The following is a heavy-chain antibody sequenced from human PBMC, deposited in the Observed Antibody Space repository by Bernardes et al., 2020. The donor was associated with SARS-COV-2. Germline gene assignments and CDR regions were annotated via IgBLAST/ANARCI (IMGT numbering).Heavy chain of an antibody. Sequence: ASVNVSCKASGYTFTAYYLHWVRQAPGQGLEWMGWINPRNGGANYAQKFQGRVTMTRDTSINTAYLELTRLTSDDTAIYYCAKLPVNLFCGFGSCGYFAPWGQGTLVTVSS. J-gene: IGHJ5*02. D-gene: IGHD6-25*01. CDR3: AKLPVNLFCGFGSCGYFAP. CDR2: INPRNGGA. V-gene: IGHV1-2*02. CDR1: GYTFTAYY.